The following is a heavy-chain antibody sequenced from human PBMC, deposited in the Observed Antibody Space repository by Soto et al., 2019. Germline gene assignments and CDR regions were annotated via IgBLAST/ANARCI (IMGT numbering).Heavy chain of an antibody. CDR3: ANGILAAAGTFQH. D-gene: IGHD6-13*01. CDR1: GFTFSSYG. CDR2: ISYDGSNK. Sequence: QVQLVESGGGVVQPGRSLRLSCAASGFTFSSYGMHWVRQAPGKGLEWVAVISYDGSNKYYADSVKGRFTISRDNSKNTLYLQMNSLRAEDTAVYYCANGILAAAGTFQHWGQGTLVTVSS. V-gene: IGHV3-30*18. J-gene: IGHJ1*01.